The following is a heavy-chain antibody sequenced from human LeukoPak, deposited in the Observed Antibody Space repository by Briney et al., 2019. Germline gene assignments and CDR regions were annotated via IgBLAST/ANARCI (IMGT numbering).Heavy chain of an antibody. Sequence: GGSLRLSCAASGFTFSSYGMHWVRQAPGKGLEWVAVIWYDGSNKYYADSVKGRFTISRDNSKNTLYLQMNSLRAEDTAVYYCARAVVVAADYYYYGMDVWGQGTTVTVSS. V-gene: IGHV3-33*01. CDR2: IWYDGSNK. D-gene: IGHD2-15*01. CDR1: GFTFSSYG. J-gene: IGHJ6*02. CDR3: ARAVVVAADYYYYGMDV.